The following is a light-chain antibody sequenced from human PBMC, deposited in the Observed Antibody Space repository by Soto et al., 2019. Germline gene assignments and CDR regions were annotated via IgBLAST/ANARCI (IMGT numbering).Light chain of an antibody. Sequence: DIVMTQSPLSLPVTPGEPASISCRSSQSLLHSNGYNYLDWYLQKPGQSPQLLIFLGSNRASGVPDRFSRRGSGTDFTLKISRVEAEDVGVYYCMQALQTPRTFGGGTKVEIK. CDR3: MQALQTPRT. CDR2: LGS. CDR1: QSLLHSNGYNY. V-gene: IGKV2-28*01. J-gene: IGKJ4*01.